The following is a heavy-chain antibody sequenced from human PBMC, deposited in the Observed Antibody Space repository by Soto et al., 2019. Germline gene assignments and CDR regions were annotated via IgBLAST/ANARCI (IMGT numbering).Heavy chain of an antibody. CDR1: GYTFTSYG. CDR3: ARDTYIVVVVAASSAPDY. CDR2: ISAYNGNT. J-gene: IGHJ4*02. Sequence: ASVKVSCKASGYTFTSYGISWVRQAPGQGLEWMGWISAYNGNTNYAQKLQGRVTMTTDTSTSTAYMELRSLRSDDTAVYYCARDTYIVVVVAASSAPDYWGQGTLVTVSS. D-gene: IGHD2-15*01. V-gene: IGHV1-18*01.